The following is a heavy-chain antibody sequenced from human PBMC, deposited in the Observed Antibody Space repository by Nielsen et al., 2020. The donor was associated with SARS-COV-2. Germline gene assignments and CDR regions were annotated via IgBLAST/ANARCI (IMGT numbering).Heavy chain of an antibody. Sequence: SETLSLTCTVSGGSISSYYWNWVRQPPGKGLEWIGEIDHSGSTSYNPSLKSRVTMSVDTSKNQFSLTLNSVTAADTAVYFCARGKRSYSGSFLNYYYYYYMDVWGKGTTVTVSS. J-gene: IGHJ6*03. CDR2: IDHSGST. CDR1: GGSISSYY. D-gene: IGHD1-14*01. V-gene: IGHV4-34*01. CDR3: ARGKRSYSGSFLNYYYYYYMDV.